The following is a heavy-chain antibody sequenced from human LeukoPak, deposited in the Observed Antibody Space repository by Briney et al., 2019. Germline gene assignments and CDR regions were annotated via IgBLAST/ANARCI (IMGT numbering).Heavy chain of an antibody. CDR1: GGTFSSYA. J-gene: IGHJ4*02. D-gene: IGHD3-22*01. CDR3: ARAAADYYDSSGYYYFDY. CDR2: IIPIFGTA. V-gene: IGHV1-69*05. Sequence: EASVKVSCKASGGTFSSYAISWVRHAPGQGLEWMGGIIPIFGTANYAQKFQGRVTITTDESTNTAYMELSSLRSEDTAVYYCARAAADYYDSSGYYYFDYWGQGTLVTVSS.